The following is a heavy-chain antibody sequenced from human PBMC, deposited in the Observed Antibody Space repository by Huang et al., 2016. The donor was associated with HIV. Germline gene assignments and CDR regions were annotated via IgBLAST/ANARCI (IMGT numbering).Heavy chain of an antibody. J-gene: IGHJ6*02. CDR2: SGGRGGNT. CDR1: GFTFNSYA. D-gene: IGHD3-3*01. V-gene: IGHV3-23*01. Sequence: EVQLLESGGGLVQPGGSLRLSCAASGFTFNSYAMSWVRPAPGKGLGWVSASGGRGGNTDYADSVTGRFTISRDNAKNTLFLQMSGLRAEDTAVYYCSRDDFWSGYSDYYGLDVWGQGTTVTVSS. CDR3: SRDDFWSGYSDYYGLDV.